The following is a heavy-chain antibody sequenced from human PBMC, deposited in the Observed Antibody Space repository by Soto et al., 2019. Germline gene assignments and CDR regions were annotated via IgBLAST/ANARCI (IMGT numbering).Heavy chain of an antibody. CDR3: AKDHRIAAAGTSCDY. Sequence: GGSLRLSCAASGVTFSSHGMHWVRQAPGKGLEWVAVISYDGSNKYYADSVKGRFTISRDNSKNTLYLQMNSLRAEDTAVYYCAKDHRIAAAGTSCDYWGQGTLVTVSS. CDR2: ISYDGSNK. V-gene: IGHV3-30*18. J-gene: IGHJ4*02. CDR1: GVTFSSHG. D-gene: IGHD6-13*01.